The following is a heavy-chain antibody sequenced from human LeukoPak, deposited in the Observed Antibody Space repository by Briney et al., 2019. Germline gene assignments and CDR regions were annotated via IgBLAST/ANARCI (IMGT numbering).Heavy chain of an antibody. CDR3: ARRVCSGGSCPFDY. Sequence: SETLSLTCAVSGYSISSGYYWGWIRQPPGKGLEWIGSIYHSGSTYYNPSLKSRVTISVDTSKNQFSLKLGSVTAADTAVYYCARRVCSGGSCPFDYWGQGTLVTVSS. CDR2: IYHSGST. CDR1: GYSISSGYY. V-gene: IGHV4-38-2*01. D-gene: IGHD2-15*01. J-gene: IGHJ4*02.